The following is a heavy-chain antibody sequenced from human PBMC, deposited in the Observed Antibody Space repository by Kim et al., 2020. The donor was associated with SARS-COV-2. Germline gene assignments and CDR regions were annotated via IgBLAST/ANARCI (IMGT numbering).Heavy chain of an antibody. V-gene: IGHV1-18*01. D-gene: IGHD3-10*01. CDR2: ISAYNGNT. CDR3: ARASGLSGGRSPFDY. J-gene: IGHJ4*02. Sequence: ASVKVSCMASGYTFTSYGISWVRQAPGQGLEWMGWISAYNGNTNYAQKLQGRVTVTTDTSTSTAYMELRSLRSDDTAVYYCARASGLSGGRSPFDYWGQGTLVTVSS. CDR1: GYTFTSYG.